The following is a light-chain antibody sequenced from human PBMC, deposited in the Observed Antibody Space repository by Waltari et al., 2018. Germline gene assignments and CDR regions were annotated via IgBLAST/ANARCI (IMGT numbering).Light chain of an antibody. CDR2: KAS. CDR1: QRISSW. J-gene: IGKJ1*01. V-gene: IGKV1-5*03. Sequence: DIQMTQSPSTLSASVGYRVTITCRASQRISSWLAWYQQKPGKAPKLLIYKASSLESGVPSRFSGSGSGTEFTLTISSLQPDDFATYYCQQYNSSPWTFGQGTKVEIK. CDR3: QQYNSSPWT.